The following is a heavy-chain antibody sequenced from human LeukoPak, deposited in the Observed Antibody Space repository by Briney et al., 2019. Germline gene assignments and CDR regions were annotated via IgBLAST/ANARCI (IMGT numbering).Heavy chain of an antibody. CDR2: INPNSGGT. CDR3: ARNRGYGSGSHTVS. V-gene: IGHV1-2*02. D-gene: IGHD3-10*01. CDR1: GYIFTDYY. J-gene: IGHJ5*02. Sequence: ASVKVSCKASGYIFTDYYMHWVRQAPGQGLGWMGWINPNSGGTNYAQKFQGRVTMTRDTSISTAYMELSRLRSDDTAVYYCARNRGYGSGSHTVSWGQGTLVTVSS.